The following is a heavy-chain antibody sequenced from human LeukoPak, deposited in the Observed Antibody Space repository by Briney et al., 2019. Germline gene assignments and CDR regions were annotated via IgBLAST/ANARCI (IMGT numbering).Heavy chain of an antibody. CDR2: ITGSGANA. J-gene: IGHJ4*02. CDR3: ARVERGYSYGYYFDY. Sequence: GETLRLSCAASGFTFSSHGMNWVRQAPGKGLEWVSGITGSGANAYYADSVKGRFTISRDNSRNTLYLQMNSLRAEDTAVYYCARVERGYSYGYYFDYWGQGTLVTVSS. V-gene: IGHV3-23*01. CDR1: GFTFSSHG. D-gene: IGHD5-18*01.